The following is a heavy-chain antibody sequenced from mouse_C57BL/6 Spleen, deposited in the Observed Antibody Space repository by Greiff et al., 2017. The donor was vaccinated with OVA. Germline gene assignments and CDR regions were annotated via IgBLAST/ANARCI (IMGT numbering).Heavy chain of an antibody. Sequence: VQLQQPGAELVMPGASVKLSCKASGYTFTSYWMHWVKQRPGQGLEWIGEIDPSDSYTNYNQKFKGKSTLTVDKSSSTAYMQRSSLTSEDSAVYYCARGDYGKRYCDVWGTGTTVTVSS. J-gene: IGHJ1*03. CDR2: IDPSDSYT. V-gene: IGHV1-69*01. D-gene: IGHD2-1*01. CDR1: GYTFTSYW. CDR3: ARGDYGKRYCDV.